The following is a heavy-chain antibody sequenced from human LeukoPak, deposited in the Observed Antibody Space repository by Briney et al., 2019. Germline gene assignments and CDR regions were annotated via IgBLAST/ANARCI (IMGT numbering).Heavy chain of an antibody. CDR1: GLTFSSYS. V-gene: IGHV3-21*01. CDR3: ARDRRDGYTPGGFDY. Sequence: GGSLRLSCAASGLTFSSYSMNWVRQAPGKGLEWVSSISSSSSYIYYADSVKGRFTISRDNAKNSLYLQMNSLRAEDTAVYYCARDRRDGYTPGGFDYWGQGTLVTVSS. D-gene: IGHD5-24*01. J-gene: IGHJ4*02. CDR2: ISSSSSYI.